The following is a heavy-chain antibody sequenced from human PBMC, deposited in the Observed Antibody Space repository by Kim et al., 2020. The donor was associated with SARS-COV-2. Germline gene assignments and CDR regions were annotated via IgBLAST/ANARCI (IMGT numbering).Heavy chain of an antibody. J-gene: IGHJ4*02. CDR1: GFTSSSYG. D-gene: IGHD2-21*02. V-gene: IGHV3-30*18. Sequence: GGSLRLSCAASGFTSSSYGMHWVRQAPGKGLEWVAVISYDGSNKYYADSVKGRFTSSRDNSKNTLYLQMNSLRAEDTAVYYCAKDGAEYCGGDCYPYYFDYWGQGTLVTVSS. CDR2: ISYDGSNK. CDR3: AKDGAEYCGGDCYPYYFDY.